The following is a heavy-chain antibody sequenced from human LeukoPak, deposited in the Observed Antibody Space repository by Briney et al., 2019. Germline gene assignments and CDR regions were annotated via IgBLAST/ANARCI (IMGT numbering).Heavy chain of an antibody. CDR3: ASGKDAAAGTFDY. D-gene: IGHD6-13*01. CDR1: GFTFSRYG. Sequence: PGGSLRLSCATSGFTFSRYGMHWVRQAPGKGLEWVSSISSSSSYIYYADSVKGRFTISRDNAKNSLYLQMNSLRAEDTAVYYCASGKDAAAGTFDYWGQGTLVIVSS. CDR2: ISSSSSYI. V-gene: IGHV3-21*01. J-gene: IGHJ4*02.